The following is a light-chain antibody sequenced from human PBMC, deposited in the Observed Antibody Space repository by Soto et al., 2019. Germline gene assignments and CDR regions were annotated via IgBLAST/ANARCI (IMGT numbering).Light chain of an antibody. J-gene: IGKJ1*01. CDR3: QQSYFTPTWT. CDR2: AAS. CDR1: QTMTRAY. V-gene: IGKV3-20*01. Sequence: EIVLMQSPGTLSLSPGERATLSCRASQTMTRAYVAWYQQKPGQAPRLLIYAASYRATGISDKFSGSGSGTDFTLTISSLQPEDFATYYCQQSYFTPTWTFGQGTKVEIK.